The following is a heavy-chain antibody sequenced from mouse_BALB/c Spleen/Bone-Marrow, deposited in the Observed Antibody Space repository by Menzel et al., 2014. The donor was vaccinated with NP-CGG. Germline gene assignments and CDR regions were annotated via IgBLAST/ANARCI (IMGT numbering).Heavy chain of an antibody. V-gene: IGHV1-15*01. CDR2: IDPETGGT. Sequence: QVQLQQSGAELVRPGDSVTLSCKASGYTFTDYEMHWVKQTPVHGLEWIGAIDPETGGTAYNQKFKGKATLTADKSSSTAYMELRSLTSEDSAVYYCTRSETGPFAYWGQGTLVTVSA. D-gene: IGHD4-1*01. CDR3: TRSETGPFAY. CDR1: GYTFTDYE. J-gene: IGHJ3*01.